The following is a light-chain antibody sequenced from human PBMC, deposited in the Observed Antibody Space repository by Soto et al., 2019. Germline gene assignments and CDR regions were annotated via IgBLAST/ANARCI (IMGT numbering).Light chain of an antibody. CDR3: QQYNTDPLT. CDR1: QSISTW. V-gene: IGKV1-5*03. Sequence: DIQMTQSPSTLSASVGDRVTITCRASQSISTWLAWYQQKPGKAPKLLIYKASSLEAGVPSRFSGSGSGTEFNITISSLQTDDFATYYCQQYNTDPLTVGGGTTVEIK. J-gene: IGKJ4*01. CDR2: KAS.